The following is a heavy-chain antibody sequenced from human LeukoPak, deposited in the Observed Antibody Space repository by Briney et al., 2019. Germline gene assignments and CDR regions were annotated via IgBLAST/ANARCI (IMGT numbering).Heavy chain of an antibody. V-gene: IGHV4-38-2*02. CDR1: SYSSSTGYY. CDR3: ARASGSYGSGSYYYYGMDV. Sequence: SVTLSCTCSGASYSSSTGYYWGWIRQPPGKGLEWIRSIFHSVSTYYNPSHKSRINMSVVTSKNQISLQMSSGTAADTGVYYCARASGSYGSGSYYYYGMDVWGKGTTVTVSS. D-gene: IGHD3-10*01. J-gene: IGHJ6*04. CDR2: IFHSVST.